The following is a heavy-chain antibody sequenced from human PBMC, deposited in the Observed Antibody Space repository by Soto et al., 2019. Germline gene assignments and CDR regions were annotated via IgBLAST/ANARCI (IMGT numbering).Heavy chain of an antibody. CDR3: ARDGVGYWNDQRYYYYGMDV. J-gene: IGHJ6*02. D-gene: IGHD1-1*01. V-gene: IGHV3-30-3*01. Sequence: QVQLVESGGGVVQPGRSLRLSCAASGFTFSRYAMHWVRQAPGKGLEWVAVISSDGSNKYYADSVKGRFTISRDNSKNTLYLQMNSLRAEDTAVYYCARDGVGYWNDQRYYYYGMDVWGQGTTVTVSS. CDR2: ISSDGSNK. CDR1: GFTFSRYA.